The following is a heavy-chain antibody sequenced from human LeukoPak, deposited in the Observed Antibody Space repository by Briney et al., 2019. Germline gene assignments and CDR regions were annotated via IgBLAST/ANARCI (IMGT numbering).Heavy chain of an antibody. Sequence: SETLSLTCTVSGGSISIYYWSWIRQPPGKGLEWIGYIYYSGSTDYNPSLKSRVTISVDTSKNQFSLKLTSVTAADTAAYYCARGNPFDLWGRGTLVTVSS. CDR1: GGSISIYY. CDR2: IYYSGST. CDR3: ARGNPFDL. J-gene: IGHJ2*01. V-gene: IGHV4-59*01.